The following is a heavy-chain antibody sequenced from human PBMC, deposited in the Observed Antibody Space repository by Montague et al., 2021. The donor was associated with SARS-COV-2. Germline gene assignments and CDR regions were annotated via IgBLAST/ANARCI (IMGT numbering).Heavy chain of an antibody. J-gene: IGHJ6*02. CDR3: ARGRSTRVRGVIFTSYYYYYYGIDV. CDR1: GGSFTENF. Sequence: SETLSLTCAVYGGSFTENFWTWIRQPPGKGLEWIGEINHSGTSNYTASLRSRVTISIETAKNQFSLRLSALAAADTAVYYCARGRSTRVRGVIFTSYYYYYYGIDVLGQGTTVTVSS. CDR2: INHSGTS. D-gene: IGHD3-10*01. V-gene: IGHV4-34*01.